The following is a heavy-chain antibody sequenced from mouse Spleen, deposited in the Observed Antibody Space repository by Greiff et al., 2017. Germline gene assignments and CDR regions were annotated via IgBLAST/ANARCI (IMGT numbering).Heavy chain of an antibody. CDR3: RGTAMDWYFDV. D-gene: IGHD2-14*01. CDR2: IYPGNSDT. Sequence: VQLQQSGTVLARPGASVKMSCKTSGYTFTSYWMHWVKQRPGQGLEWIGAIYPGNSDTSYNQKFKGKAKLTAVTSASTAYMELSSLTNEDSAVYYCRGTAMDWYFDVWGAGTTVTVSS. J-gene: IGHJ1*01. CDR1: GYTFTSYW. V-gene: IGHV1-5*01.